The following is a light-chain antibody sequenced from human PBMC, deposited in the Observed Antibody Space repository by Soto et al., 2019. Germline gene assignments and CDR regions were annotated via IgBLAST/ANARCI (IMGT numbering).Light chain of an antibody. V-gene: IGKV1-39*01. Sequence: DIQMTQSPSSLSASVGDSVTITCRTSQHVDRYLSWYQQIPGRAPKLLIYSASSLVSGVPPRFRGSASGTDFTLTISSLQPEDFATYYCQQSYSTPLTFGGGTKVDI. CDR3: QQSYSTPLT. CDR2: SAS. CDR1: QHVDRY. J-gene: IGKJ4*01.